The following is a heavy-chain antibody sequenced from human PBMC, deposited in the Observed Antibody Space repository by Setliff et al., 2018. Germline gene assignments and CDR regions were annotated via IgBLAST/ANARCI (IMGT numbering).Heavy chain of an antibody. V-gene: IGHV4-39*01. J-gene: IGHJ4*02. D-gene: IGHD7-27*01. CDR2: VYYSGDT. CDR1: GGSISNSDYY. CDR3: ARHRPNLPFDA. Sequence: SETLSLTCSVSGGSISNSDYYWDWIRQPPGKGLEWIGRVYYSGDTYYIPSLLSRVTISVDTSKNQFSLKLSSVTAADTSVYFCARHRPNLPFDAWGQGALVTSP.